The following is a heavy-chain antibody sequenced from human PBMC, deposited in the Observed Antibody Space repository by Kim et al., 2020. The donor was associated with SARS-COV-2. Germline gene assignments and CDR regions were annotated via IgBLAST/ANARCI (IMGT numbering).Heavy chain of an antibody. CDR3: ARDVLRYFDWPKPGYYYGMDV. J-gene: IGHJ6*02. CDR1: GFTFSSYS. D-gene: IGHD3-9*01. Sequence: GGSLRLSCAASGFTFSSYSMNWVRQAPGKGLEWVSYISSSSSTIYYADSVKGRFTISRDNAKNSLYLQMNSLRDEDTAVYYCARDVLRYFDWPKPGYYYGMDVWGQGTTVTVSS. V-gene: IGHV3-48*02. CDR2: ISSSSSTI.